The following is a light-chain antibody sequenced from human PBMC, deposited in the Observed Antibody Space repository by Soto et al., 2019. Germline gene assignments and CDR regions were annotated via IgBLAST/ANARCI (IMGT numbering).Light chain of an antibody. CDR2: KAS. J-gene: IGKJ4*01. V-gene: IGKV1-5*03. CDR3: QQYSSYSALT. Sequence: DIRMTQSPSTLSASVEDRVTISCRASQSISWWLAWYQQKPGKVPKLLIYKASSLESGVPSRFSGSGSGTEFTLTISSLQPDDFATYYCQQYSSYSALTFGGGTKVEIK. CDR1: QSISWW.